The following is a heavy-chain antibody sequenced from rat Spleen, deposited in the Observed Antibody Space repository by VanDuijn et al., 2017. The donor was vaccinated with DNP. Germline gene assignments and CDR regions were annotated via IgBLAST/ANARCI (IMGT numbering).Heavy chain of an antibody. J-gene: IGHJ3*01. Sequence: EVQLVESGGGLVQPGRSLKVSCAASGFNFNDYWMGWVRLAPGKGLQWIGEINKDSSTIKYISSLKDKFIISRDNAQNTLYLQMSKLGSEDTAIYYCASTEGPFAYWGQGTLVTVSS. CDR2: INKDSSTI. V-gene: IGHV4-2*01. CDR3: ASTEGPFAY. CDR1: GFNFNDYW. D-gene: IGHD1-11*01.